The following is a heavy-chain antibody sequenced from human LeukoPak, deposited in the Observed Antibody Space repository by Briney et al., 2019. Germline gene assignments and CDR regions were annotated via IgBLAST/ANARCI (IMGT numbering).Heavy chain of an antibody. J-gene: IGHJ6*02. CDR1: GDSVSSNTAA. CDR2: TYYRSKWYY. D-gene: IGHD2-15*01. CDR3: ARDPGYYYAMDV. Sequence: SQTLSLTCAISGDSVSSNTAAWNWVRPSPSRGLECLGRTYYRSKWYYDYATSVSSRMAINPDTSKNLFPLQLNSVTPEDTGVYYCARDPGYYYAMDVWGQGTTVTVSS. V-gene: IGHV6-1*01.